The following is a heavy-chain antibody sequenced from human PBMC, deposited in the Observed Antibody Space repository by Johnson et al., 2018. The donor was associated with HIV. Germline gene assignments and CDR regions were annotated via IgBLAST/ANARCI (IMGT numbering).Heavy chain of an antibody. Sequence: QVQLVESGGGLVKPGGSLRLSCAASRFTFSDYYMSWIRQTPGKGLEWVSYISSSGGTIYYADSVKGRFSISRDNAKNSLYLKMNSLRAEDTAVYYCARDRGYWDAFDIWGQGTMVTVSS. CDR2: ISSSGGTI. J-gene: IGHJ3*02. CDR3: ARDRGYWDAFDI. V-gene: IGHV3-11*04. CDR1: RFTFSDYY. D-gene: IGHD3-22*01.